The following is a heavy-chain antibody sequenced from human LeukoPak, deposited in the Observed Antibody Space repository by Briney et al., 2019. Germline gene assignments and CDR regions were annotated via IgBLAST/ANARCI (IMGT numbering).Heavy chain of an antibody. CDR1: GYTFTSYG. D-gene: IGHD2-2*03. V-gene: IGHV1-18*01. Sequence: ASVKVSCKASGYTFTSYGISWVRQAPGQGLEWMGWISAYNGNTNYAQKLQGRVTMTTDTSTSTAYMELRSLRSDDTAVYYCARGFLDIVVVPAAHYYFDYWGQGTLVTVSS. CDR3: ARGFLDIVVVPAAHYYFDY. J-gene: IGHJ4*02. CDR2: ISAYNGNT.